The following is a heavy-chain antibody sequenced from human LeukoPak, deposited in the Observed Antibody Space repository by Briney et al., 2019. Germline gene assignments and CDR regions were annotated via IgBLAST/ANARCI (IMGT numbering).Heavy chain of an antibody. CDR3: TSLTMVRGVITFDY. CDR2: IRSKAYGGTT. V-gene: IGHV3-49*03. D-gene: IGHD3-10*01. CDR1: GFTLGDYA. J-gene: IGHJ4*02. Sequence: GGSLRLSCTASGFTLGDYAMSWFRQAPGKGLEWVGFIRSKAYGGTTEYAASVKGRFTISRDDSKSIAYLQMNSLKTEDTAVYYCTSLTMVRGVITFDYWGQGTLVTVSS.